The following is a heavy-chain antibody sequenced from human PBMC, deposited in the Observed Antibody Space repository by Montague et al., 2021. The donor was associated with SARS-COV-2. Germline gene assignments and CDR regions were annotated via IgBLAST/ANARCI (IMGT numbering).Heavy chain of an antibody. CDR1: GTPSSGHQ. CDR2: INDGGRT. V-gene: IGHV4-34*01. Sequence: SETLSLTCAAHGTPSSGHQWPWIRQTPGKALARIGEINDGGRTPYSPSLKSRLTLSADTSKNQLSLKLTSVAAADTAVYYCARLRDGVVPSPILGVGPYYSYYYMDVWGCGATVTLSS. CDR3: ARLRDGVVPSPILGVGPYYSYYYMDV. D-gene: IGHD3-10*01. J-gene: IGHJ6*03.